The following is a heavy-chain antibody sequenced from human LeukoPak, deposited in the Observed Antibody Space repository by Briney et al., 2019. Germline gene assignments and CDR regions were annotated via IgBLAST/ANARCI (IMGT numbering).Heavy chain of an antibody. V-gene: IGHV4-34*01. D-gene: IGHD3-22*01. Sequence: PSETLSLTCAVYGASFSGYYWSWIRQPPGKGLEWIGEINHSGSTNYNLSLKSRLTMSVDTSKNQFSLKLSSVTAADTAVYYCARDQGSGYYDSSGPTPFDLWGRGTLVTVSS. CDR1: GASFSGYY. CDR2: INHSGST. J-gene: IGHJ2*01. CDR3: ARDQGSGYYDSSGPTPFDL.